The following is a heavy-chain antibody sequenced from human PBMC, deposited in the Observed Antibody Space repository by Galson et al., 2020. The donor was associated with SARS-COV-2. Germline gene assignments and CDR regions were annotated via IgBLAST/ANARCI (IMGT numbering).Heavy chain of an antibody. CDR3: GRVPLFYYGAGSYSDY. D-gene: IGHD3-10*01. CDR2: VNPISGGT. Sequence: ASVQVSCKASGYIFTDFYIHWVRQAPGQGLEWMGWVNPISGGTNYAQKFQGRVTMTRDTSITTAYMDLSRLTSDDTAVYYCGRVPLFYYGAGSYSDYWGQGTLVTVSS. CDR1: GYIFTDFY. V-gene: IGHV1-2*02. J-gene: IGHJ4*02.